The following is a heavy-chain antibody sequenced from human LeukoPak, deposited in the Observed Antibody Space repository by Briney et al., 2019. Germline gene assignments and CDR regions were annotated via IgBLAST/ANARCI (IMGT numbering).Heavy chain of an antibody. CDR1: GGSISSYY. CDR2: IYYSGST. CDR3: ARWTEWPTANWFDP. Sequence: SETLSLTCTVSGGSISSYYWSWIRQPPGKGLEWIGYIYYSGSTNYNPSLKSRVTISVDASKNQFSLKLSSVTAADTAVYYCARWTEWPTANWFDPWGQGTLVTVSS. J-gene: IGHJ5*02. D-gene: IGHD3-3*01. V-gene: IGHV4-59*08.